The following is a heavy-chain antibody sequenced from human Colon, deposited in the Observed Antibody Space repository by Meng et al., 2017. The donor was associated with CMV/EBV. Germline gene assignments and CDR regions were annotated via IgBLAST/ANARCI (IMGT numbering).Heavy chain of an antibody. CDR1: LPSPCCGRYF. V-gene: IGHV4-39*07. Sequence: LQVPVTVLVHLVATPSPTVVCALPSPCCGRYFWGWVRKPPRWGLEAIVSIHYGGNTSYNPSLDIRFTMSVDTSKNQCSLSLNSVTASGTAVYFCARLGSGYGSMNRWGQGTLVTVSS. J-gene: IGHJ5*02. CDR3: ARLGSGYGSMNR. D-gene: IGHD3-10*01. CDR2: IHYGGNT.